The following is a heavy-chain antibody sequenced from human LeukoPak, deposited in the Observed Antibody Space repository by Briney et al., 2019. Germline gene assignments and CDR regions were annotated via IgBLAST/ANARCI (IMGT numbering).Heavy chain of an antibody. D-gene: IGHD1-1*01. J-gene: IGHJ4*02. CDR1: EFTFTTYG. Sequence: PGGSLRLSCAASEFTFTTYGMHWVRQAPGKGLEWVAFIYYDGSNIYYANYLKGRFTISRDISKNTLYLQMDSLRAEDTAIYYCARDWKTNSFDYWGQGTLVTVSS. CDR2: IYYDGSNI. V-gene: IGHV3-33*01. CDR3: ARDWKTNSFDY.